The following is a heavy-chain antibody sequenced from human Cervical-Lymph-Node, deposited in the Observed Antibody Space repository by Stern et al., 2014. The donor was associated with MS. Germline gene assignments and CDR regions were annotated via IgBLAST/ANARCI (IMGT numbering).Heavy chain of an antibody. Sequence: QMQLVQSGPGLAKPSETLSLTCTVSGGSISSGNYYWSWIRQPPGKGLEWIACINYSGTTYRDSSLGSRVTISVDTSRNQFSLKLSSVTAADTAIYYCVRDRKDPQFYGMDVWGQGTTVTVSS. V-gene: IGHV4-30-4*01. CDR1: GGSISSGNYY. CDR3: VRDRKDPQFYGMDV. J-gene: IGHJ6*02. CDR2: INYSGTT. D-gene: IGHD5-24*01.